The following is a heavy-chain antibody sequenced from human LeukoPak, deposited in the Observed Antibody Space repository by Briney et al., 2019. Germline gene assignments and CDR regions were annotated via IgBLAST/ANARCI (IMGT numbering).Heavy chain of an antibody. D-gene: IGHD4-11*01. CDR2: FDPGEGEI. V-gene: IGHV1-24*01. CDR3: AEGDYNNLFDF. J-gene: IGHJ4*02. CDR1: GYTLTELS. Sequence: ASVKVSFKVSGYTLTELSMHWVRQAPGRGLEWLGGFDPGEGEIIYAQKFEGRVTMTEDKSTDTAYMELRSLRSEDTALYYCAEGDYNNLFDFWGQGTLVTVSS.